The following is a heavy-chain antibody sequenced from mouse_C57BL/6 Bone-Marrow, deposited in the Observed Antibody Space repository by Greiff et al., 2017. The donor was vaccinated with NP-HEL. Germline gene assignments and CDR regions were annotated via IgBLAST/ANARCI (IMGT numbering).Heavy chain of an antibody. J-gene: IGHJ4*01. Sequence: EVKLQESGTVLARPGASVKMSCKTSGYTFTSYWMNWVKQRTGKGLEWIGAIYPGNSDTSYNQKFKGKAKLTADPSASTSYLELSSQTNEDSAVYYCTIISHYDGYYSYAMDYWGQGTSVTVSS. D-gene: IGHD2-3*01. CDR1: GYTFTSYW. CDR2: IYPGNSDT. V-gene: IGHV1-5*01. CDR3: TIISHYDGYYSYAMDY.